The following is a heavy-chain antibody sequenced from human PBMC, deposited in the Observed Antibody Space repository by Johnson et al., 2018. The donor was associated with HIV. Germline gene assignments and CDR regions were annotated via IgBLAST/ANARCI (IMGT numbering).Heavy chain of an antibody. CDR2: INWNGGST. V-gene: IGHV3-20*04. CDR3: ARDQLGRLPCAFDI. CDR1: GFTFSSYA. J-gene: IGHJ3*02. Sequence: VQLVESGGGVVQPGMSLRLSCAASGFTFSSYAMHWVRQAPGKGLEWVSGINWNGGSTGYADSVKGRFTISRDNAKNSLYLQMNSLRAEDTALYYCARDQLGRLPCAFDIWGQGTMVTVSS. D-gene: IGHD6-13*01.